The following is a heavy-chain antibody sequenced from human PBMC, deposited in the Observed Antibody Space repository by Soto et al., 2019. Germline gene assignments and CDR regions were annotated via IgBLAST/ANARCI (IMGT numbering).Heavy chain of an antibody. CDR1: GYTFTGYY. CDR2: INPNSGGT. CDR3: ARTLSSSWQNAFDI. D-gene: IGHD6-13*01. J-gene: IGHJ3*02. Sequence: ASVKVSCKASGYTFTGYYMHWVRQAPGQGLEWMGWINPNSGGTNYAQKFQGWVTMTRDTSISTAYMELSRLRSDDTAVYYCARTLSSSWQNAFDIWGQGTMVTVSS. V-gene: IGHV1-2*04.